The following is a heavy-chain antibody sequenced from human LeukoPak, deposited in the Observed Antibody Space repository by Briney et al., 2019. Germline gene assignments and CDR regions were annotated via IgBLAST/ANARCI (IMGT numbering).Heavy chain of an antibody. CDR1: GGSFSGYY. CDR3: ARSDHLYDYYYYYMDV. J-gene: IGHJ6*03. Sequence: SDTLSLTCAVYGGSFSGYYWSWIRQPPGKGLEWIGEINHSGSTNYHPSLKSRVTISVDTSKRQFSLKLSSVTAADTAVYYCARSDHLYDYYYYYMDVWGKGTTVTVSS. V-gene: IGHV4-34*01. CDR2: INHSGST. D-gene: IGHD1-14*01.